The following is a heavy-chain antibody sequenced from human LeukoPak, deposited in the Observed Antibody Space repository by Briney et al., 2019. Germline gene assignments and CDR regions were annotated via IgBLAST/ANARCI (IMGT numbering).Heavy chain of an antibody. CDR3: AKDPSHIVVVTAILGTPDY. V-gene: IGHV3-23*01. J-gene: IGHJ4*02. CDR1: GFTFSSYA. CDR2: ISGSGGST. D-gene: IGHD2-21*02. Sequence: GGSLRLSCAASGFTFSSYAMSWVRQAPGKGLEWVSAISGSGGSTYYADSVKGRFTISRDNSKNTLYLQMNSLRAEDTAVYYCAKDPSHIVVVTAILGTPDYWGQGTLVTVSS.